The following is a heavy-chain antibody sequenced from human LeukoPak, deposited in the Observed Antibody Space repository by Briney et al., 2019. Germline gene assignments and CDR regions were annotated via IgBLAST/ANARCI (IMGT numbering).Heavy chain of an antibody. CDR3: ARGLGDYLDH. V-gene: IGHV3-7*05. CDR2: IKQDGSEK. CDR1: GFTFSNSW. D-gene: IGHD4-17*01. J-gene: IGHJ4*02. Sequence: PGGSLRLSCAASGFTFSNSWMSWIRQAPGQGLEWVANIKQDGSEKYYVDSVKGRFTIPRDNARNSLYLQMNSLRAEDTAVYYCARGLGDYLDHWGQGTLVTVFS.